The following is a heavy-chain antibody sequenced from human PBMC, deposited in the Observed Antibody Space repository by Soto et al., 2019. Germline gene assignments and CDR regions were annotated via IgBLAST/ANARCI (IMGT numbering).Heavy chain of an antibody. Sequence: EVQLLESGGGLVQPGGSLRLSCAASGFTLSSYAMSWVRQTPGKGLKWVSTIVAIGTSTYYADSVKGRFTISKDNSEKALSLQMNSLRAEDTALYYCAKWWGDDWYVPLDSWGLGILGTVSS. J-gene: IGHJ4*02. D-gene: IGHD3-9*01. V-gene: IGHV3-23*01. CDR1: GFTLSSYA. CDR3: AKWWGDDWYVPLDS. CDR2: IVAIGTST.